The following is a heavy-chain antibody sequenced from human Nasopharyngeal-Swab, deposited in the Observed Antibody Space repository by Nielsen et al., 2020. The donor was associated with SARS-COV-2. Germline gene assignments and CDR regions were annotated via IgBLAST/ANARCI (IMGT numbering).Heavy chain of an antibody. CDR3: ARGAGSSGWYVVDY. V-gene: IGHV4-39*07. J-gene: IGHJ4*02. CDR2: IYYSGGT. D-gene: IGHD6-19*01. CDR1: GGSISSSSYY. Sequence: SETLSLTCTVSGGSISSSSYYWGWIRQPPGKGLEWIGSIYYSGGTYYNPSLKSRVTISVDTSKNQFSLKLSSVTAADTAVYYCARGAGSSGWYVVDYWGQGTLVTVSS.